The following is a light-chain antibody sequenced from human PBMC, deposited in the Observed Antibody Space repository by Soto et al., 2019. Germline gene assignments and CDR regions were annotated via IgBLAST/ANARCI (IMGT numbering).Light chain of an antibody. CDR2: QVN. V-gene: IGLV2-14*01. CDR3: ASFRSGTILV. J-gene: IGLJ1*01. Sequence: ALTQPASVSGSPGQSVTISCTGPRSDIGDSNFISWYQHSPGKAPRLLIYQVNNRPSGVSGRFSGSKAGNTASLTISGLLDDDEADYFCASFRSGTILVFGSGTRSPS. CDR1: RSDIGDSNF.